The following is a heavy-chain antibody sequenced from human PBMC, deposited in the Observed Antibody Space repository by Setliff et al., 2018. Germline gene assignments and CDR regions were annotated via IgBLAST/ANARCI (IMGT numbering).Heavy chain of an antibody. D-gene: IGHD2-15*01. Sequence: ASVKVSCKASGYIFTSYGFSWVRQAPGQGLEWMGWISTNTGNPSYAQGFTGRFVFSLDTSVSTAYLQISGVKAEDTAVYYCARGYCSGGSCADFDYWGQGTLVTVSS. CDR1: GYIFTSYG. CDR3: ARGYCSGGSCADFDY. CDR2: ISTNTGNP. J-gene: IGHJ4*02. V-gene: IGHV7-4-1*02.